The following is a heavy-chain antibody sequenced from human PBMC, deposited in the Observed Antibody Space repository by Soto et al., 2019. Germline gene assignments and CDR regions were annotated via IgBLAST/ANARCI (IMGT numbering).Heavy chain of an antibody. CDR3: ARESAAGTSAWYFDL. CDR2: IYSGGST. D-gene: IGHD6-13*01. J-gene: IGHJ2*01. CDR1: GFTVSSNY. V-gene: IGHV3-53*04. Sequence: EVQLVESGGGLVQPGGSLRLSCAASGFTVSSNYMSWVRQAPGKGLEWVSVIYSGGSTYYADSVKGRFTISRHNSKNTLYLQMNSLRAEDTAVYYCARESAAGTSAWYFDLWGRGTLVTVSS.